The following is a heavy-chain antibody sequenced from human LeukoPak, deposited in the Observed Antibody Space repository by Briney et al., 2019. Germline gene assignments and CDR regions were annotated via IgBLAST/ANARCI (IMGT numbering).Heavy chain of an antibody. CDR1: GGSISSGDYY. D-gene: IGHD3-10*01. V-gene: IGHV4-30-4*01. Sequence: SETLSLTCTVSGGSISSGDYYWSWIRQPPGKGLEWIGYIYYSGSTYYNPSLKSRVTISVDTSKNQFSLKLSSVTAADTAVYYCASSFYYGSPYYYYGMDVWGQGTTVTVSS. J-gene: IGHJ6*02. CDR3: ASSFYYGSPYYYYGMDV. CDR2: IYYSGST.